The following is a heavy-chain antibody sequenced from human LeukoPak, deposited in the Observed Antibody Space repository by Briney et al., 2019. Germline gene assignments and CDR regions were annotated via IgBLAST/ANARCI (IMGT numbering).Heavy chain of an antibody. V-gene: IGHV3-11*01. CDR2: ISRSGSTK. Sequence: PGGSLSLSCAASGFTFSDYNMRWIRQAPGKGLEWVSSISRSGSTKYYADSVKGRFTISRDTAKNSLFLQMNSLRAEDTAVYYCARVLRYCSGGNCYSGGLGYMDVWGKGTTVTISS. J-gene: IGHJ6*03. CDR1: GFTFSDYN. CDR3: ARVLRYCSGGNCYSGGLGYMDV. D-gene: IGHD2-15*01.